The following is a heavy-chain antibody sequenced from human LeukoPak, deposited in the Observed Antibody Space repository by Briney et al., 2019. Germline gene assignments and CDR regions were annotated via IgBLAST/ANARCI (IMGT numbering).Heavy chain of an antibody. D-gene: IGHD2-21*01. Sequence: ASVKVSCKVSGYTLTELSKRWVRQAPGKGLEWMGGFDPEDGETIYAQKFQGRVTMTEDTSTDTAYMELSSLRSEDTAVYYCATSAGGYYIDAFDIWGQGTMVTVSS. CDR1: GYTLTELS. V-gene: IGHV1-24*01. J-gene: IGHJ3*02. CDR2: FDPEDGET. CDR3: ATSAGGYYIDAFDI.